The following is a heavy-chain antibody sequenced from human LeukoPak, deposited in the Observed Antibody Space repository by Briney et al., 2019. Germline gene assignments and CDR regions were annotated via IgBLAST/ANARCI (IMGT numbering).Heavy chain of an antibody. CDR2: IIPIFGTA. V-gene: IGHV1-69*06. D-gene: IGHD1-1*01. CDR3: ATVSF. Sequence: GASVKVSCKTSGYTFSDYYMHWVRQAPGQGLEWMGGIIPIFGTANYAQKFQGRVTITADKSTSTAYMELSSLRSEDTAVYYCATVSFWGQGTLVTVSS. J-gene: IGHJ4*02. CDR1: GYTFSDYY.